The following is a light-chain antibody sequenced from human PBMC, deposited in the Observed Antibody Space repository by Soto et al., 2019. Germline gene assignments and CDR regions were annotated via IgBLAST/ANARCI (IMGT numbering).Light chain of an antibody. J-gene: IGLJ2*01. CDR2: DVS. V-gene: IGLV2-11*01. CDR3: CSGAGRYTLL. CDR1: SSDVGGYDY. Sequence: QSVLTQTRSVSGSPGQSVTISCTGTSSDVGGYDYVSWYQQHPDKAPRLMIYDVSKRPSGVPDRFSGSKSGNTASLTISGLQAEDEADYYCCSGAGRYTLLFGGGTKVTVL.